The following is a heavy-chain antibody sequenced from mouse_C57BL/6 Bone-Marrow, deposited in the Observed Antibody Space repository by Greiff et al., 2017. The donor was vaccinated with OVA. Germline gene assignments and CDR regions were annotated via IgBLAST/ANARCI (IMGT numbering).Heavy chain of an antibody. J-gene: IGHJ1*03. CDR1: GYSITSDY. V-gene: IGHV3-8*01. CDR3: ARLPLGLTVVATGYWYFDV. D-gene: IGHD1-1*01. Sequence: VQLKESGPGLAKPSQTLSLTCSVTGYSITSDYWNWIRKFPGNKLEYMGYISYSGSTYYNPSLKSRISITRDTSKNQYYLQLNSVTTEDTATYYCARLPLGLTVVATGYWYFDVWGTGTTVTVSS. CDR2: ISYSGST.